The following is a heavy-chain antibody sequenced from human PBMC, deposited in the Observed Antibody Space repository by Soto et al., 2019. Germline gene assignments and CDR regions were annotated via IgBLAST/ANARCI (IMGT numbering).Heavy chain of an antibody. CDR2: IVVGSGNT. CDR3: VGGYYDYYYYGIDV. J-gene: IGHJ6*02. D-gene: IGHD3-22*01. CDR1: GFTFTSSA. V-gene: IGHV1-58*01. Sequence: SVKVSCKASGFTFTSSAVQWVRQARGQRLEWIGWIVVGSGNTNYAQKFQERVTITRDMSTSTAYMELSSLRSEDTAVYYCVGGYYDYYYYGIDVWGQGPTVTVYS.